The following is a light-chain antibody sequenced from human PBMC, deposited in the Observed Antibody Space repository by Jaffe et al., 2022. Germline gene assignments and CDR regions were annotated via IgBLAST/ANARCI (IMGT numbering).Light chain of an antibody. CDR1: QSISSY. Sequence: DIQMTQSPPSLSASVGDRVTITCRASQSISSYVNWYQQKPGKAPNLLIYAASSLQSGVPSRFSGSGSGTDFTLTISSLQPEDFATYYCQQSFIIPRGFGGGTKVEVK. CDR2: AAS. J-gene: IGKJ4*01. CDR3: QQSFIIPRG. V-gene: IGKV1-39*01.